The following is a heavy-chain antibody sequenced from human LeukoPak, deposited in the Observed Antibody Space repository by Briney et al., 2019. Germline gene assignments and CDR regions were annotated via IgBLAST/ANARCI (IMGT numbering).Heavy chain of an antibody. CDR1: GFTFSSYA. J-gene: IGHJ4*02. D-gene: IGHD6-13*01. Sequence: GGSLRLSCAASGFTFSSYAMSWVRQAPGKGLEWVSSISSSSYIYYADSVEGRFTISRDNAKNSLYLQMNSLRAEDTAVYYCARGIAARGDFDYWGQGTLVTVSS. V-gene: IGHV3-21*01. CDR3: ARGIAARGDFDY. CDR2: ISSSSYI.